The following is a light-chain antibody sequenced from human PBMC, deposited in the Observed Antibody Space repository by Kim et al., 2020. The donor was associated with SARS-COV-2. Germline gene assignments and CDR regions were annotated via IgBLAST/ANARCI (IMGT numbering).Light chain of an antibody. CDR3: QQHKTYPLT. J-gene: IGKJ4*01. Sequence: ASVGDRVTVTCRASQSITTCLAWYRQRPGKAPELLIYDASSLQSGVPSRFTGSGSGTEFTLTISSLQPDDFATYYCQQHKTYPLTFGGGTKVEI. V-gene: IGKV1-5*01. CDR1: QSITTC. CDR2: DAS.